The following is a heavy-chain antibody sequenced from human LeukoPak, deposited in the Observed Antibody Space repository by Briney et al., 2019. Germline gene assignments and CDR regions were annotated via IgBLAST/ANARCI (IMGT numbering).Heavy chain of an antibody. D-gene: IGHD4-17*01. CDR2: IYHSGST. J-gene: IGHJ4*02. V-gene: IGHV4-4*02. CDR1: GGSISSRNW. Sequence: SEALSLTCAVSGGSISSRNWWSWVRQPPGKGLEWIGEIYHSGSTNYNPSLKTRVTISVDKSKNQFSLKLSSVTAADTAVYYCARASHDYGDYSHFDYWGQGTLVTVSS. CDR3: ARASHDYGDYSHFDY.